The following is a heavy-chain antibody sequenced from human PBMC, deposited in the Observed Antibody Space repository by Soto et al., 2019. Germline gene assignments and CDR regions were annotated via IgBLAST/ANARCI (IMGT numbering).Heavy chain of an antibody. J-gene: IGHJ4*02. CDR1: GFTFSSYG. CDR2: IWYDGSNK. V-gene: IGHV3-33*01. Sequence: GGSLRLSCAASGFTFSSYGMHWVRQAPGKGLEWVAVIWYDGSNKYYADSVKGRFTISRDNSKNTLYLQMNSLRAADTAVYYCASSYSSSSDYWGQGTLVTVSS. CDR3: ASSYSSSSDY. D-gene: IGHD6-6*01.